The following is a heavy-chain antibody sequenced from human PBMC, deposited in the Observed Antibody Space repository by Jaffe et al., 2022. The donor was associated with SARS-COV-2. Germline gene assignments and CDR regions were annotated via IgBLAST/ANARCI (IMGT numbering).Heavy chain of an antibody. V-gene: IGHV3-33*01. CDR1: GFTFSSYG. J-gene: IGHJ4*02. D-gene: IGHD3-16*01. CDR3: AREGLGYYFDY. Sequence: QVQLVESGGGVVQPGRSLRLSCAASGFTFSSYGMHWVRQAPGKGLEWVAVIWYDGSNKYYADSVKGRFTISRDNSKNTLYLQMNSLRAEDTAVYYCAREGLGYYFDYWGQGTLVTVSS. CDR2: IWYDGSNK.